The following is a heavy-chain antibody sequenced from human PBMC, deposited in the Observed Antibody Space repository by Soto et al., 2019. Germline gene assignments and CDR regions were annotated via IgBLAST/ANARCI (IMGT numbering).Heavy chain of an antibody. Sequence: GGSLRLSCAASGFTFSSYAMSWVRQAPGKGLEWVSAISGSGGSTYYADSVKGRFTISRDNSKNTLYLQMNSLRAEDTAVYYCAKDLLGYCSSTSCYGIYWGQGTLVTVSS. D-gene: IGHD2-2*01. CDR1: GFTFSSYA. CDR2: ISGSGGST. V-gene: IGHV3-23*01. J-gene: IGHJ4*02. CDR3: AKDLLGYCSSTSCYGIY.